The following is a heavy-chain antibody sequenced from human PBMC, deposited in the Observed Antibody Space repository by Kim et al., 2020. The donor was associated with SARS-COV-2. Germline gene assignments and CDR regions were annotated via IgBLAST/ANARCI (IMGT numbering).Heavy chain of an antibody. Sequence: GGSLRLSCAVSGFYVSDYYMNWVRQAPGKGLEWVSVIYSGGSTYYADSVKGRFTISRDNSKNTLYLQLNSLKAEDTAVYYCASRNHPSDAWYFFDYWGQGTLVAVSS. CDR3: ASRNHPSDAWYFFDY. J-gene: IGHJ4*02. CDR2: IYSGGST. CDR1: GFYVSDYY. D-gene: IGHD1-1*01. V-gene: IGHV3-53*01.